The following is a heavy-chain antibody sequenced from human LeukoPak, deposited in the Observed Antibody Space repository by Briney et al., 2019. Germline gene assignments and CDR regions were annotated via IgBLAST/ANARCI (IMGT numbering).Heavy chain of an antibody. Sequence: GGSLRLFCAASGFTFSSYWMHWVRQAPGKGLVWVSRINSDGSSTSYADSVKGRFTISRDNAKNTLYLQMNSLRAEDTAVYYCARERKLMGFDYWGQGTLVTVSS. J-gene: IGHJ4*02. CDR1: GFTFSSYW. CDR3: ARERKLMGFDY. V-gene: IGHV3-74*01. CDR2: INSDGSST. D-gene: IGHD2-8*01.